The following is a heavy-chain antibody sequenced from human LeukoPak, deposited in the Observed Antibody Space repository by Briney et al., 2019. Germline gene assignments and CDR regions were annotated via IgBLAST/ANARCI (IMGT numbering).Heavy chain of an antibody. CDR1: GFTFSSYS. D-gene: IGHD5-18*01. J-gene: IGHJ5*02. Sequence: GGSLRLSCAASGFTFSSYSMNWVRQAPGKGLEWVSSISSSSSYIYYADSVKGRFTIFRDNAKNSLYLQMNSLRAEDTAVYYCAREVGVVDTAMAEWDWFDPWGQGTLVTVSS. CDR3: AREVGVVDTAMAEWDWFDP. CDR2: ISSSSSYI. V-gene: IGHV3-21*01.